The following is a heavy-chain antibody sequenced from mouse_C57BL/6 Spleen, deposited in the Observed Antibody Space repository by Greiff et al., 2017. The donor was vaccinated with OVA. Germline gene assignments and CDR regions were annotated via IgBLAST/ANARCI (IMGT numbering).Heavy chain of an antibody. D-gene: IGHD1-1*01. CDR2: ISYDGSN. V-gene: IGHV3-6*01. CDR3: AGVAYYYGSSLHFDY. J-gene: IGHJ2*01. Sequence: EVQLQQPGPGLVKPSQSLSLSCSVTGYSITSGYYWNWIRQSPGNKLEWMGYISYDGSNNYNPSLKNRISITRDTSKNQFFLKLNSVTTEDTATYYCAGVAYYYGSSLHFDYWGQGTTLTVAS. CDR1: GYSITSGYY.